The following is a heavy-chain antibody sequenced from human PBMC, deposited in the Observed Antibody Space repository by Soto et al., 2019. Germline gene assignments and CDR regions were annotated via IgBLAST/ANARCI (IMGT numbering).Heavy chain of an antibody. CDR2: IKQDGSEK. D-gene: IGHD6-6*01. Sequence: EVQLVESGGGLVQPGGSLRLSCAASGFTFSSYWISWVRQAPGKGLEWVANIKQDGSEKYYVDSVKGRFTISRDNAKNSLYLQMNSLRAEDTAVYYCARDSLKYSSSSVSDYWGQGTLVTVSS. CDR3: ARDSLKYSSSSVSDY. J-gene: IGHJ4*02. V-gene: IGHV3-7*01. CDR1: GFTFSSYW.